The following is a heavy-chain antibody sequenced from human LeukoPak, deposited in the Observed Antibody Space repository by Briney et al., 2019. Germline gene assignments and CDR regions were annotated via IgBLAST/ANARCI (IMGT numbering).Heavy chain of an antibody. CDR1: GFTFSNAW. J-gene: IGHJ4*02. CDR3: TTDGRVLLWFGEYRGY. V-gene: IGHV3-15*01. Sequence: GGSLRLSCAASGFTFSNAWMSWVRQAPGKGQEWGGRIKSKTDGGTTDYAAPVKGRFTISRDDSKNTLYLPMNSLKTEDTAVYYCTTDGRVLLWFGEYRGYWGQGTLVTVSS. D-gene: IGHD3-10*01. CDR2: IKSKTDGGTT.